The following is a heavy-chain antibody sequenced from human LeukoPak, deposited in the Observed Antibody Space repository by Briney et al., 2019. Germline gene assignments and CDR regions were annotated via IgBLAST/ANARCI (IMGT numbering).Heavy chain of an antibody. Sequence: SETLSLTCTVSGGSISSSSYYWGWIRQPPGKGLEWIGSIYYSGSTYYNPSLKSRVTISVDTSKNQFSLKLSSVTAADTAVYYCARDSSGSDYWGQGTLVTVSS. CDR2: IYYSGST. J-gene: IGHJ4*02. D-gene: IGHD6-19*01. CDR1: GGSISSSSYY. V-gene: IGHV4-39*07. CDR3: ARDSSGSDY.